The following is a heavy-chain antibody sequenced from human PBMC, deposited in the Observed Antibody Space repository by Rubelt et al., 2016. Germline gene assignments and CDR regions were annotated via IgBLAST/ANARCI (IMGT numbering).Heavy chain of an antibody. CDR1: GGTFRSYA. Sequence: QVQLVQSGAEVKKPGSSVMVSCKASGGTFRSYAISWVRQAPGQGLEWMGGIIPIFGSATYAQTFQGRVTIIADESTRTAYMELSSLRAEDTAVYYCARRQQLGPFDYWGQGTLVTVSS. CDR2: IIPIFGSA. V-gene: IGHV1-69*01. J-gene: IGHJ4*02. D-gene: IGHD6-13*01. CDR3: ARRQQLGPFDY.